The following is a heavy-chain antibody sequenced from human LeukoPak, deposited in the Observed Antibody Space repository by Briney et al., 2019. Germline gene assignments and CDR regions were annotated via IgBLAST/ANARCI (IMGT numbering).Heavy chain of an antibody. CDR1: GFTFSSYA. CDR2: ISNSGGRT. D-gene: IGHD6-19*01. Sequence: GGSLRLSCGASGFTFSSYAMSWVRQAPGKGLEWVSAISNSGGRTYYEDSVKGRFTISRDNSDNTLYPQMTSLRAEATAVYYCAKTDVGIGWHHFDYWGQGTLVTVSS. V-gene: IGHV3-23*01. J-gene: IGHJ4*02. CDR3: AKTDVGIGWHHFDY.